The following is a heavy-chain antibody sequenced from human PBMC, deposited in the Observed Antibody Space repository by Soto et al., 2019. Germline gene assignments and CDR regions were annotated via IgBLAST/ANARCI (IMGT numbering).Heavy chain of an antibody. J-gene: IGHJ6*02. V-gene: IGHV3-74*01. CDR2: INSDGSST. CDR1: GFTFSSYW. Sequence: EVQLVESGGGLVQPGGSLRLSCAASGFTFSSYWMHWVRQAPGKGLVWVSRINSDGSSTNYADSVKGRFTISRDKAKNTLYLQVNSLRAEDTAVYDCAGGGSTSPNGMDVWGQGTTFAVSS. D-gene: IGHD2-2*01. CDR3: AGGGSTSPNGMDV.